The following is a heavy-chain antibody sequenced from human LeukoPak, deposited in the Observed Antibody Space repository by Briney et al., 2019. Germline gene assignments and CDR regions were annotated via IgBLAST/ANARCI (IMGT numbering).Heavy chain of an antibody. V-gene: IGHV3-73*01. Sequence: GGSLRLSCAASGFSFSGSAMHWVRQASGKGLEWVGRIRSKADNYATAYTASVRGRFTVSRDDSKNTAYLQMNSLKTEDTAVYYCTRRTAGPLGAFDIWGQGTVVTVSS. CDR3: TRRTAGPLGAFDI. J-gene: IGHJ3*02. CDR2: IRSKADNYAT. CDR1: GFSFSGSA. D-gene: IGHD6-13*01.